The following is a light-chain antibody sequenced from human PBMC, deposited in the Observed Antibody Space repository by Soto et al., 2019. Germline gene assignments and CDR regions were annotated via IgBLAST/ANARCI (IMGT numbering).Light chain of an antibody. Sequence: NFMLTQPHSVSESPEKTVTISCTRSSGSIASNYVQWYQQRPGSSPTTVIYEDNQRPSGVPDRFSGSIDSSSNSASLTISGLKTEDEADYYCQSYDSSNSWVFGGGTKLTVL. CDR1: SGSIASNY. CDR3: QSYDSSNSWV. CDR2: EDN. J-gene: IGLJ3*02. V-gene: IGLV6-57*01.